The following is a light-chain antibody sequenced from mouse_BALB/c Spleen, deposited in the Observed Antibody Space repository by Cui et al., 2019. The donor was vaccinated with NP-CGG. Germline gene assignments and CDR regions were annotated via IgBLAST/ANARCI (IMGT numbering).Light chain of an antibody. V-gene: IGLV1*01. J-gene: IGLJ1*01. Sequence: QAVVTQESALTTSPGETVTLTCRSSTGAVTTSNYANWVPENPDHLFTVLIGCTNKRAPGVPARFSGSLIGDKAALTITGAQTEDEAIYFCALWYSNHWVFGGGTKLTVL. CDR3: ALWYSNHWV. CDR2: CTN. CDR1: TGAVTTSNY.